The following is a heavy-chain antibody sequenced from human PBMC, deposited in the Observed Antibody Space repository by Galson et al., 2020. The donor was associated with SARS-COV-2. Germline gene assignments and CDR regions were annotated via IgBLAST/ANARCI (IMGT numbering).Heavy chain of an antibody. CDR1: GFTFSSYS. V-gene: IGHV3-21*01. D-gene: IGHD6-13*01. CDR2: ISSSSSYI. CDR3: AREHSSSWYSQDVQGY. J-gene: IGHJ4*02. Sequence: GESLKISCAASGFTFSSYSMNWVRQAPGKGLEWVSSISSSSSYIYYADSVKGRFTISRDNAKNSLYLQMNSLRAEDTAVYYCAREHSSSWYSQDVQGYWGQGTLVTVSS.